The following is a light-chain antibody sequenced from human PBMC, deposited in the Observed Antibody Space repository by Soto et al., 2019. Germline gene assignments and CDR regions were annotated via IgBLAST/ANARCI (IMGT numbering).Light chain of an antibody. J-gene: IGKJ1*01. CDR3: QQYGSSLWT. Sequence: EIVLTQSPGTLSLSPGERASLSCRASQSVSSTYLAWYQQKPGQAPRLLIYATSTRATGIPDRFNGSGSGTDFTLTISRLEPEDFAVYYCQQYGSSLWTFGQGTKVEIK. V-gene: IGKV3-20*01. CDR2: ATS. CDR1: QSVSSTY.